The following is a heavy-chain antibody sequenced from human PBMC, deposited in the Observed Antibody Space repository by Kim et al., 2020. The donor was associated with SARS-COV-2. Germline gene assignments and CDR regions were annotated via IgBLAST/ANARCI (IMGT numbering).Heavy chain of an antibody. Sequence: GGSLRLSCAASGFTVSSNYVSWVRQAPGKGLEWVSVIYSGGSTYYADSVKGRFTISRDNSKNTLYLQMNSLRAEDTAVYYCARMIPRASWYLGYWGQGTLVTVSS. CDR2: IYSGGST. CDR1: GFTVSSNY. CDR3: ARMIPRASWYLGY. D-gene: IGHD6-13*01. V-gene: IGHV3-53*01. J-gene: IGHJ4*02.